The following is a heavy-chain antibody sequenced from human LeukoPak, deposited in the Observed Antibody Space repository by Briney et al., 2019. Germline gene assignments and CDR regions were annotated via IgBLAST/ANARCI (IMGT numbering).Heavy chain of an antibody. V-gene: IGHV3-23*01. CDR3: AKGQRGFWSGYHLFSDICHMDV. J-gene: IGHJ6*03. D-gene: IGHD3-3*01. Sequence: GGSLRLSCAASGFTFSSYAMSWVRQAPGKGLEWVSAISGSGGSTYYADSVKGRFTISRDNSKNTLYLQMNSLRAEDTAVYYCAKGQRGFWSGYHLFSDICHMDVWGKGTTVTVSS. CDR2: ISGSGGST. CDR1: GFTFSSYA.